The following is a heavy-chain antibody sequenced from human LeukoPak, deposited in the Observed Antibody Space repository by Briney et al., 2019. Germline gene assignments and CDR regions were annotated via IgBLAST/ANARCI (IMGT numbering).Heavy chain of an antibody. J-gene: IGHJ4*02. CDR2: INHSGSA. D-gene: IGHD4-17*01. CDR1: GGSFSGYY. CDR3: ARGQGTVTPH. Sequence: SETLSLTWAVSGGSFSGYYWTWIRQPPGKGLELIGEINHSGSANYNPSLMSRVTISLDTSKTHLSLNLSSVTAADTAVYYCARGQGTVTPHWGQGTLVTVSS. V-gene: IGHV4-34*01.